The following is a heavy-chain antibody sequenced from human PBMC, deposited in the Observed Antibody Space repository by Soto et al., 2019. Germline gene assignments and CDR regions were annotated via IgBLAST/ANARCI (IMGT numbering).Heavy chain of an antibody. Sequence: SQTLSLTCAISGDSVSSNSAAWNWIRQSPSRGLEWLGRTYYRSKWYNDYAVSVKSRITINPDTSKNQFSLQLNSVTPEDTAVYYCARVTRGIAAAGTGYYYYYMDVWGKGTTVTVSS. D-gene: IGHD6-13*01. J-gene: IGHJ6*03. CDR2: TYYRSKWYN. V-gene: IGHV6-1*01. CDR3: ARVTRGIAAAGTGYYYYYMDV. CDR1: GDSVSSNSAA.